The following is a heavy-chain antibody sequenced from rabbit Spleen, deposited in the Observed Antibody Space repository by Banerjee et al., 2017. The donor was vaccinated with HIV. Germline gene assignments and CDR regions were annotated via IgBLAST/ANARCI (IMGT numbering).Heavy chain of an antibody. CDR3: AREGGIVVAGAFDL. J-gene: IGHJ4*01. D-gene: IGHD4-1*01. Sequence: EQLVESGGGLVQPEGSLTLTCTASGFSFSSNYYMCWVRQAPGKGLEWIGCIYTGNRKTYYAGWAKGRFTISKTSSTTVTLQMTSLTAADTATYFCAREGGIVVAGAFDLWGQGTLVTVS. CDR1: GFSFSSNYY. CDR2: IYTGNRKT. V-gene: IGHV1S45*01.